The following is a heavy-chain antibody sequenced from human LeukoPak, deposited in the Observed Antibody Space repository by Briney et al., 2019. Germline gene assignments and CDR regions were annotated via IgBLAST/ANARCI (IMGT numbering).Heavy chain of an antibody. J-gene: IGHJ3*02. CDR1: GYSISSGYY. D-gene: IGHD3-10*01. Sequence: SETLSLTCTVSGYSISSGYYWGWIRQPPGKTLEWIGSIYSSGSTYYDPSLKSRVIIIIDTPKNHFSLTLSSVTAADTAVYYCARSDGYGLVGIWGQGTMVTVSS. CDR3: ARSDGYGLVGI. CDR2: IYSSGST. V-gene: IGHV4-38-2*02.